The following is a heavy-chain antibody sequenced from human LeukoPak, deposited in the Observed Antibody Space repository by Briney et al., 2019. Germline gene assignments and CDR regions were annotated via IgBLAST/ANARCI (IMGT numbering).Heavy chain of an antibody. D-gene: IGHD1-26*01. CDR3: ASSRVGATKSWFDP. Sequence: ASVKVSCKVSGYTFTGYYMHWVRQAPGQGLEWMGWINPNSGGTNYAQKFQGRVTITRDTSISTSYMELSRLRSDDTAVYYCASSRVGATKSWFDPWGQGTLVTVSS. V-gene: IGHV1-2*02. CDR1: GYTFTGYY. CDR2: INPNSGGT. J-gene: IGHJ5*02.